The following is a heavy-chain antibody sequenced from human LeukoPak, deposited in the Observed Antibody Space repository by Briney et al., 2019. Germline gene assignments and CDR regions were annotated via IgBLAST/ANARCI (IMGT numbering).Heavy chain of an antibody. V-gene: IGHV4-59*08. J-gene: IGHJ5*02. CDR3: ATGRWGSSWYRGFDP. Sequence: PSETLSLTCTVSGGSISSYYWSWIRQPPGKGLEWIGYIYYSGSTNYNPSLKSRVTISVDTSKNQFSLKLSSVTAADTAVYYCATGRWGSSWYRGFDPWGPGTLVTVSS. CDR2: IYYSGST. CDR1: GGSISSYY. D-gene: IGHD6-13*01.